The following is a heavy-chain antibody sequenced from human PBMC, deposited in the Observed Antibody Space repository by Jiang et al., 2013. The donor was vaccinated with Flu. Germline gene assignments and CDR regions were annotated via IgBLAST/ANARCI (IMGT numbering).Heavy chain of an antibody. CDR2: VYYSGST. J-gene: IGHJ6*02. CDR3: ARDYDFWTTGGGPDV. Sequence: PSETLSLTCTVSGGSIRNNLWSWIRQPPGKGLEWIGHVYYSGSTKYNPSLKSRVTISVDTSKNQFSLKLSSVTAADTAVYYCARDYDFWTTGGGPDVWGQGATVTVSS. D-gene: IGHD3-3*01. CDR1: GGSIRNNL. V-gene: IGHV4-59*01.